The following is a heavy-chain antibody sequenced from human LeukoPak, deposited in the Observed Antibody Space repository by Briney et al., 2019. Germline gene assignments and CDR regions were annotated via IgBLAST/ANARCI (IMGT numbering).Heavy chain of an antibody. D-gene: IGHD5-18*01. V-gene: IGHV3-9*03. CDR1: GFTFDDYA. Sequence: PGGSLRLSCAASGFTFDDYAMHWVRQAPGKGLEWVSGISWNSGSIGYADSVKGRFTISRDNAKNSLYLQMNSLRAEDMALYYCAKGAAMVTGSFIDYWGQGTLVTVSS. J-gene: IGHJ4*02. CDR2: ISWNSGSI. CDR3: AKGAAMVTGSFIDY.